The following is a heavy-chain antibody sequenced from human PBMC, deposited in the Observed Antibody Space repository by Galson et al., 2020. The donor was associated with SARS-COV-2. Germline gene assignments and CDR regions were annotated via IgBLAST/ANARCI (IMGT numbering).Heavy chain of an antibody. V-gene: IGHV3-30*07. D-gene: IGHD2-21*02. CDR1: GFTFSTYA. J-gene: IGHJ6*03. CDR3: ARDGVTSYYYYYMDV. CDR2: VSNDGTNA. Sequence: GGSLRLSCAASGFTFSTYAVHWVRQAPGKGLEWVAVVSNDGTNAYYADSVKGRFTISRDNSKNTLYLQMNSLRAEDTAVYYCARDGVTSYYYYYMDVWGKGTTVTISS.